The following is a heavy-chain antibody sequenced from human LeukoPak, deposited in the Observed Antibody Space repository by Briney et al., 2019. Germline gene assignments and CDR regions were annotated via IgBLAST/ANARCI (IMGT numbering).Heavy chain of an antibody. CDR3: TRSALGDFWSAYDY. CDR1: GFTFSSFA. J-gene: IGHJ4*02. CDR2: ISYDGNNK. V-gene: IGHV3-30-3*01. Sequence: GGSLRLSCAASGFTFSSFAMHWVRQAPGKGLEWVAVISYDGNNKYYADSVKGRFTISRDNSKNTLYLQMNSLRAEDTAVYYCTRSALGDFWSAYDYWGQGTLVTVSS. D-gene: IGHD3-3*01.